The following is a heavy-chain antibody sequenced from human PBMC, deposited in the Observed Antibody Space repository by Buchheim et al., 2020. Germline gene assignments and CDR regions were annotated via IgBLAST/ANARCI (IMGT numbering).Heavy chain of an antibody. CDR3: ARVTGEWLRLLYYYYGMDV. V-gene: IGHV4-30-4*01. Sequence: QVQLQESGPGLVKPSQTLSLTCTVSGGSISSGDYYWSWIRQPPGKGLECIGYIYYSGRTYYNPSLKSRVTISVDTSKNQFSLKLSSVTAADTAVYYCARVTGEWLRLLYYYYGMDVWGQGTT. D-gene: IGHD5-12*01. CDR1: GGSISSGDYY. J-gene: IGHJ6*02. CDR2: IYYSGRT.